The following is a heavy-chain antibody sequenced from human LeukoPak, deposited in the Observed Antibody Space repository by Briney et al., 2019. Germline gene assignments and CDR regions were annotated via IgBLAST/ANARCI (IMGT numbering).Heavy chain of an antibody. Sequence: SVKVSCKASGYTFTSYGISWVRQAPGQGLEWMGGIIPIFGTANYAQKFQGRVTITADESTSTAYMELSSLRSEDTAVYYCARRGYCSSTSCSYYMDVWGKGTTVTVSS. CDR3: ARRGYCSSTSCSYYMDV. V-gene: IGHV1-69*13. J-gene: IGHJ6*03. CDR2: IIPIFGTA. CDR1: GYTFTSYG. D-gene: IGHD2-2*01.